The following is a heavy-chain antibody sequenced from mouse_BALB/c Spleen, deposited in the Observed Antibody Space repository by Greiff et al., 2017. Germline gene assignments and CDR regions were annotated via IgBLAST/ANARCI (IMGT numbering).Heavy chain of an antibody. Sequence: EVMLVESGGGLVKLGGSLKLSCAASGFTFSSYYMSWVRQTPEKRLELVAAINSNGGSTYYPDTVKGRFTISRDNAKNTLYLQMSSLKSEDTALYYCARRRYGTPYAMDYWGQGTSVTVSS. D-gene: IGHD2-10*02. CDR2: INSNGGST. CDR3: ARRRYGTPYAMDY. V-gene: IGHV5-6-2*01. CDR1: GFTFSSYY. J-gene: IGHJ4*01.